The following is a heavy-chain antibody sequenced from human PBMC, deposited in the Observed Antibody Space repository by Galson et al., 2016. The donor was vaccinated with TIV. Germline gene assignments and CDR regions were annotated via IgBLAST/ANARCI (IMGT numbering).Heavy chain of an antibody. J-gene: IGHJ4*02. D-gene: IGHD2-21*02. CDR2: IIPIIGMT. CDR3: ANWVVTDTTFDY. CDR1: GGTFSNYA. Sequence: SVKVSCKASGGTFSNYAIRWVRQAPGQGLEWMGRIIPIIGMTNYAQKFQGRLTITADKSTSTAYMELSSLRNEDTAVYYCANWVVTDTTFDYWGQGTLVTVSS. V-gene: IGHV1-69*04.